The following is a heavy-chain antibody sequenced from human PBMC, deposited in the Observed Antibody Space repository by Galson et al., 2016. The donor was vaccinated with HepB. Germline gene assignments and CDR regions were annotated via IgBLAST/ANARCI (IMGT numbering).Heavy chain of an antibody. Sequence: SLRLSCAASGINFNIYGMYWVRQTPGKGLEWVAVISYDGTKIYYADSVKGRFTISRDNSKNTLYLQMNSLRPEDTAVYYCATSVLYFYGSGTLSEYWGQGALVSVSS. CDR3: ATSVLYFYGSGTLSEY. D-gene: IGHD3-10*01. J-gene: IGHJ4*02. CDR2: ISYDGTKI. CDR1: GINFNIYG. V-gene: IGHV3-30*03.